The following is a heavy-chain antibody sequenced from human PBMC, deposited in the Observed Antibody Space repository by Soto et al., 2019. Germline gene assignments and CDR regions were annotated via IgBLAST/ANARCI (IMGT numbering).Heavy chain of an antibody. CDR1: GGSFSGYY. Sequence: SETLSLTCAVYGGSFSGYYWSWIRQPPGKGLEWIGEINHSGSTNYNPSLKSRVTISVDTSKNQFSLKLSSVTAADTAVYYCARGKSLILGFGHVQSFQHWRSGTLVT. CDR2: INHSGST. V-gene: IGHV4-34*01. J-gene: IGHJ1*01. D-gene: IGHD1-1*01. CDR3: ARGKSLILGFGHVQSFQH.